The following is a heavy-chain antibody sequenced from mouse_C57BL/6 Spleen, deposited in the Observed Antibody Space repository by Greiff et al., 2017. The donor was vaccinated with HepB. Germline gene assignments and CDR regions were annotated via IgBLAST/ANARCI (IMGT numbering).Heavy chain of an antibody. D-gene: IGHD1-1*01. J-gene: IGHJ3*01. V-gene: IGHV1-7*01. CDR1: GYTFTSYW. CDR3: ARSGNLNYYGSSAFAY. Sequence: VQLQQSGAELAKPGASVKLSCKASGYTFTSYWMHWVKQRPGQGLEWIGYINPSSGYTKYNQKFKDKATLTADKSSSTAYMQLSSLTYEDSAVYYCARSGNLNYYGSSAFAYWGQGTLVTVSA. CDR2: INPSSGYT.